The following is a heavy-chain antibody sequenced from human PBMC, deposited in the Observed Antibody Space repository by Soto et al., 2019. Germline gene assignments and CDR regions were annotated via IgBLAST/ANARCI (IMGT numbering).Heavy chain of an antibody. CDR2: ITNNGGGT. J-gene: IGHJ4*02. D-gene: IGHD6-13*01. V-gene: IGHV3-23*01. CDR3: AKADYGRSWRIY. CDR1: GFTFSSYA. Sequence: PGGSLRLSCAASGFTFSSYAMNWVRQAPGKGLEWVSDITNNGGGTFYADSVKGRCTISRDNSKNTLYPHMNSLRAEDTAVYYCAKADYGRSWRIYWGQGTLVTVSS.